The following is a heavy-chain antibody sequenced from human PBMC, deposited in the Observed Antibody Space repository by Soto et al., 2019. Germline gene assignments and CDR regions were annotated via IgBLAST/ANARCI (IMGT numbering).Heavy chain of an antibody. CDR3: ARAAAGENYYYYYYMDV. D-gene: IGHD6-13*01. CDR1: GGSISSYY. CDR2: IYYSGST. V-gene: IGHV4-59*01. Sequence: SETLSLTCTVSGGSISSYYWSWIRQPPGKGLEWIGYIYYSGSTNYNPSLKSRFTISVDTSKNQFSLKLSSVTAADTAVYYCARAAAGENYYYYYYMDVWGKGTTVTVSS. J-gene: IGHJ6*03.